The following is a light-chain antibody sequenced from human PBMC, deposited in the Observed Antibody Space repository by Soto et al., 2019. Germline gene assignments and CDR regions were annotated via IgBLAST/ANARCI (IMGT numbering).Light chain of an antibody. Sequence: DIVMTQSPDSLAVSLGERATINCKSSQSVLYSSNNKNYLAWYQQKPGQPPKLLIYWASTRESGVPDRFSGSGSGTDVTLTISSLQAEDVAVYYGQQDYSTPWSFGQGTKVEIK. CDR2: WAS. J-gene: IGKJ1*01. CDR1: QSVLYSSNNKNY. V-gene: IGKV4-1*01. CDR3: QQDYSTPWS.